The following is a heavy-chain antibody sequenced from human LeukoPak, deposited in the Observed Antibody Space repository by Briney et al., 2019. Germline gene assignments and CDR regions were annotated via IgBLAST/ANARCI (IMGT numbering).Heavy chain of an antibody. V-gene: IGHV1-2*06. J-gene: IGHJ4*02. D-gene: IGHD6-13*01. Sequence: ASVKVSCKASGYTFTGYYMHWVRQAPGQGFEWMGRINPNSGGTNYAQKFQGRVTMTRDTSISTAYMELSRLRSDDTAVYYCARRVGSADGFDYWGQGTLVTVSS. CDR1: GYTFTGYY. CDR2: INPNSGGT. CDR3: ARRVGSADGFDY.